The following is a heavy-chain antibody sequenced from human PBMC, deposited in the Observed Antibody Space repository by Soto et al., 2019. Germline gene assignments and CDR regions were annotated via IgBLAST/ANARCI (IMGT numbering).Heavy chain of an antibody. Sequence: QVQLQESGPGLVKPSQTLSLTCTVSGGSISGGVYYWSWIRQPPGKGLEWIGYIFDSGSTYYNPSLKGRVTISGDTSKNQFSLRLSSVTAADTAVYYCAREIIPLTTDWYFDLWGRGTLVTVSS. V-gene: IGHV4-30-4*01. CDR3: AREIIPLTTDWYFDL. CDR2: IFDSGST. D-gene: IGHD4-17*01. CDR1: GGSISGGVYY. J-gene: IGHJ2*01.